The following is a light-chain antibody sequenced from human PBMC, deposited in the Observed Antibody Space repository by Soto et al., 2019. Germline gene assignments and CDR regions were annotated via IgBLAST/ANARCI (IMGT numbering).Light chain of an antibody. Sequence: ETVMTQSPATLSVSPGERATLSCRASQSVSSNLAWYQQKPGQAPRLLIYGASTRATGIPARFSGSGSGTEFTLTISSLQSEDFAVYYCQQYGSSPGTFGQGTKVDNK. V-gene: IGKV3-15*01. CDR1: QSVSSN. CDR2: GAS. J-gene: IGKJ1*01. CDR3: QQYGSSPGT.